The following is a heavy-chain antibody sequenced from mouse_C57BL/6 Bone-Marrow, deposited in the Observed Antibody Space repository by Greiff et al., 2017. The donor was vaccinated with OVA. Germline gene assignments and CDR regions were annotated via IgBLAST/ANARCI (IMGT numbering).Heavy chain of an antibody. V-gene: IGHV1-81*01. D-gene: IGHD1-1*01. J-gene: IGHJ3*01. CDR2: IYPRSGNT. CDR1: GYTFTSYG. Sequence: VNVVESGAELARPGASVKLSCKASGYTFTSYGISWVKQRTGQGLEWIGEIYPRSGNTNYNEKFKGKATLTADKSSSTAYMELRSLTSEDAAVYFCHCGSSLFAYWGQGTLVTVSA. CDR3: HCGSSLFAY.